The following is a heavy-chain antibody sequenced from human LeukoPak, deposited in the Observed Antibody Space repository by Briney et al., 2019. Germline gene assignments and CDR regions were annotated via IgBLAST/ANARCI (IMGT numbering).Heavy chain of an antibody. CDR2: IKQDGSEK. CDR3: ARGDYYYDSSGFDY. D-gene: IGHD3-22*01. J-gene: IGHJ4*02. CDR1: GFTFSSYW. V-gene: IGHV3-7*01. Sequence: PGGSLRLSCAASGFTFSSYWMSWVRQAPGKGLEWVANIKQDGSEKYYVDSVKGRFTISRDNAKNSLYLQMNSLRAEDTAVYYCARGDYYYDSSGFDYWGQGTLVTVSS.